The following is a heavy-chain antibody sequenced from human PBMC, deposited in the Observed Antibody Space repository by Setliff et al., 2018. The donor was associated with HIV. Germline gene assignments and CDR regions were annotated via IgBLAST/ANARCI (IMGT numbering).Heavy chain of an antibody. V-gene: IGHV4-59*01. D-gene: IGHD4-17*01. Sequence: TLSLTCTVSGGSINNYYWSWIRQPPGKGLEWIGSIYYSGNTKYNPSLKSRVTILKDTSKNQFSLKLTSVTAADTAVYYCVQSGDYENDWYFDVWGRGTLVTVSS. J-gene: IGHJ2*01. CDR1: GGSINNYY. CDR3: VQSGDYENDWYFDV. CDR2: IYYSGNT.